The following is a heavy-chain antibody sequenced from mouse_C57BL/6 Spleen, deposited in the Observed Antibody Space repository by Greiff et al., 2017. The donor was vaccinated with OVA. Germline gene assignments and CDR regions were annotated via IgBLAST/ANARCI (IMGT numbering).Heavy chain of an antibody. CDR3: AREGGCDD. Sequence: QVQLQQPGAELVKPGASVKLSCQASGYTFTSYWMQWVKQRPGQGLELIGEIDPSDFYTTYHQKFKGKATLTVDTSSSTAYMQLSSLTSEDSAVYYCAREGGCDDWGQGTTLTVSS. V-gene: IGHV1-50*01. D-gene: IGHD3-3*01. CDR1: GYTFTSYW. J-gene: IGHJ2*01. CDR2: IDPSDFYT.